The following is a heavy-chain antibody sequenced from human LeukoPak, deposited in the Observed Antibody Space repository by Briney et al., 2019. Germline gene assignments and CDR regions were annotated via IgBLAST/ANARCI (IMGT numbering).Heavy chain of an antibody. D-gene: IGHD4-17*01. Sequence: GGSLRLSCAASVFTFSSYCMHWVRQAPGQGLEWMGRINPNSGGTNYAQKFQGRVTMTRDTSISTAYMELSRLRSDDTAVYYCARGRYGDYNAWFDPWGQGTLVTVSS. J-gene: IGHJ5*02. CDR2: INPNSGGT. CDR3: ARGRYGDYNAWFDP. V-gene: IGHV1-2*06. CDR1: VFTFSSYC.